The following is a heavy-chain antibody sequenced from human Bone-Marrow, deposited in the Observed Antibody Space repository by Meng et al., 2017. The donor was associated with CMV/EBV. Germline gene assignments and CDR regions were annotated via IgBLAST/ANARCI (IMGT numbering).Heavy chain of an antibody. Sequence: QVQLQGSGPGLVKPSQTLSLTCTGSGGSISSGSYYWSWIRQPAGKGLEWIGRIYTSGSTNYNPSLKSRVTISVDTSKNQFSLKLSSVTAADTAVYYCARGSGDGYNLGWFDPWGQGTLVTVSS. J-gene: IGHJ5*02. V-gene: IGHV4-61*02. CDR1: GGSISSGSYY. CDR2: IYTSGST. CDR3: ARGSGDGYNLGWFDP. D-gene: IGHD5-24*01.